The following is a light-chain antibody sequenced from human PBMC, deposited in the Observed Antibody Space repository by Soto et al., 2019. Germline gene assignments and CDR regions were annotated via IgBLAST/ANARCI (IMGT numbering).Light chain of an antibody. CDR3: QQYNSFAFT. Sequence: DIQMTQSPSTLSASVGDRVTSTCRASQSISSRLAWYQQKPGKAPKLLIYKASSLESGVPSRFSGSGSGTEFTLTISSLQPDDFATYYCQQYNSFAFTFGGGTKVEIK. V-gene: IGKV1-5*03. CDR1: QSISSR. CDR2: KAS. J-gene: IGKJ4*01.